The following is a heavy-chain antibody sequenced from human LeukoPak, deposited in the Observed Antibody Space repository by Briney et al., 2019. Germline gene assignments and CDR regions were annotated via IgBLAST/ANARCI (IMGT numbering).Heavy chain of an antibody. D-gene: IGHD6-19*01. J-gene: IGHJ6*03. V-gene: IGHV3-53*01. CDR3: AKYSSGWDYYYYYMDV. CDR1: GLTVSSNY. Sequence: PGGSLRLSCAASGLTVSSNYMSWVRQAPGKGLEWVSVIYSGGSTYYADSVKGRFTISRDNSKNTLYLQMNSLRAEDTAVYYCAKYSSGWDYYYYYMDVWGKGTTVTISS. CDR2: IYSGGST.